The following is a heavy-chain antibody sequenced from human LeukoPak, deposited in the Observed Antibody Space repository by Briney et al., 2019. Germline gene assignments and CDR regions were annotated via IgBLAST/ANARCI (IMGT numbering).Heavy chain of an antibody. CDR1: GGSVINTNW. Sequence: PSETLSLTCGVSGGSVINTNWWTWVRQPPGKGLEWIGEVHLDGRTNYNPSLESRLTMSVDVSENQVSLKLTSVTAADTAVFYCAREGGFYRPLDYSGQGTLVTVSS. CDR2: VHLDGRT. V-gene: IGHV4-4*02. D-gene: IGHD3-3*01. J-gene: IGHJ4*02. CDR3: AREGGFYRPLDY.